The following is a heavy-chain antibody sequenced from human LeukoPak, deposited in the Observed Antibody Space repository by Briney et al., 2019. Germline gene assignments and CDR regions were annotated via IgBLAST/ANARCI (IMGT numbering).Heavy chain of an antibody. V-gene: IGHV4-59*01. J-gene: IGHJ3*02. D-gene: IGHD3-22*01. CDR2: IYYSGST. Sequence: PLETLSLTCTVSGGSISSYYWSWIRQPPGKGLEWIGYIYYSGSTNYNPSLKSRVTISVDTSKNQFSLKLSSVTAADTAVYYCARLNDRADAFDIWGQGTMVTVSS. CDR3: ARLNDRADAFDI. CDR1: GGSISSYY.